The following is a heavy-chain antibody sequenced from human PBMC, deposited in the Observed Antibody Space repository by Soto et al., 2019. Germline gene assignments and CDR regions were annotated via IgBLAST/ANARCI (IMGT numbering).Heavy chain of an antibody. CDR1: GFTLSSYS. V-gene: IGHV3-48*01. J-gene: IGHJ5*02. CDR2: ITSSSSTI. Sequence: GGSLRLSCAASGFTLSSYSMNWVRQAPGKGLEWVSFITSSSSTIYYADPVKGRFTISRDNAKNTLYLQMNSLRAEDTAVYYCAREGPHDFNWFDPWGQGTLVTVS. D-gene: IGHD2-21*02. CDR3: AREGPHDFNWFDP.